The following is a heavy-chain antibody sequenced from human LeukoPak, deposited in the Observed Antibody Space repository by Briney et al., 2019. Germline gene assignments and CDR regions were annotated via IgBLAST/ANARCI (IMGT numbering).Heavy chain of an antibody. D-gene: IGHD3-22*01. CDR2: IYYNEST. CDR3: ASPGPYYSETSGYLVF. J-gene: IGHJ4*02. Sequence: PSETLSLTCTVSGFSLSSYYCSWSRQPPGKGLEWNGYIYYNESTNYNPSLKSRVTISVDTSKNHFSLSLSAVTAAGTAVYYCASPGPYYSETSGYLVFWGQGILVTVSS. V-gene: IGHV4-59*01. CDR1: GFSLSSYY.